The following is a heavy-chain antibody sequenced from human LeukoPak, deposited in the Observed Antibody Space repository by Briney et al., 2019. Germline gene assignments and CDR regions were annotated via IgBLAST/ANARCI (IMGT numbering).Heavy chain of an antibody. D-gene: IGHD1-26*01. Sequence: SETLSLTCTVSGGSISGYYCNWIRQPAGKGLEWIGRIYSGGKSNYNPSLKSRVTMSVDTSKNQFSLKLGSVTAADTAVYYCAREGGTYPNWFYPWGQGTLVTVSS. CDR1: GGSISGYY. V-gene: IGHV4-4*07. J-gene: IGHJ5*02. CDR3: AREGGTYPNWFYP. CDR2: IYSGGKS.